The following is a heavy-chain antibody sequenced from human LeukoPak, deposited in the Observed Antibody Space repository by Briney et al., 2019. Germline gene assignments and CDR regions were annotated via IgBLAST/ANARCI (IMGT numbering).Heavy chain of an antibody. Sequence: GGSLRLSCAASGFTFSGCAMHWVRQASGKGLEWVGRIRSKANSYATAYAASEKGRFTISRDDSKNTAYLQMNSLKTEDTAVYYCTRPLYGDYVDYYYMDVWGKGTTVTVSS. CDR2: IRSKANSYAT. J-gene: IGHJ6*03. CDR3: TRPLYGDYVDYYYMDV. D-gene: IGHD4-17*01. V-gene: IGHV3-73*01. CDR1: GFTFSGCA.